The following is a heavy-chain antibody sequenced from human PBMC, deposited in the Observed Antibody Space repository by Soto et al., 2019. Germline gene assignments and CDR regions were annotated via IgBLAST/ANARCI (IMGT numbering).Heavy chain of an antibody. CDR3: ARGTYSGIHYFSY. V-gene: IGHV3-48*02. CDR2: ISTSIRTM. Sequence: EVQLVESGGDLVQPGGSLRLSCAASEFTFSDYPMNWVRQAPGKGLEWISYISTSIRTMYYADSVKGRFTISRDNAENSLYLQMNSLRDEDTAIYYCARGTYSGIHYFSYWGQGTLVTVSS. D-gene: IGHD1-26*01. CDR1: EFTFSDYP. J-gene: IGHJ4*02.